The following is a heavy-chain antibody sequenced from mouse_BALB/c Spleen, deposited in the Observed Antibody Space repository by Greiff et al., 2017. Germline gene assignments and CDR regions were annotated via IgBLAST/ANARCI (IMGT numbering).Heavy chain of an antibody. Sequence: VQLQQSGPELVKPGASVKMSCKASGYTFTDYVISWVKQRTGQGLEWIGEIYPGSGSTYYNEKFKGKATLTADKSSNTAYMQLSSLTSEDSAVYYCARDYRYDGTWFAYWGQGTLVTVSA. V-gene: IGHV1-77*01. J-gene: IGHJ3*01. CDR1: GYTFTDYV. CDR2: IYPGSGST. CDR3: ARDYRYDGTWFAY. D-gene: IGHD2-14*01.